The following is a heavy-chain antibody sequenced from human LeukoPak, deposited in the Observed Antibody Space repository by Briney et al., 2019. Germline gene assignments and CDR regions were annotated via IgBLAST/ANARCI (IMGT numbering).Heavy chain of an antibody. CDR1: GGSFSGYY. CDR2: INHSGRA. J-gene: IGHJ6*03. CDR3: ARGGGNLLPYFDPKYYYYMDV. Sequence: SETLSLTCAVYGGSFSGYYCAWIRQPPGKGLEWIGEINHSGRANYNPSLKSRVTISVDTSKRQFTLKLTSVTAADTAVYYCARGGGNLLPYFDPKYYYYMDVWGKGTTVTVSS. V-gene: IGHV4-34*01. D-gene: IGHD3-9*01.